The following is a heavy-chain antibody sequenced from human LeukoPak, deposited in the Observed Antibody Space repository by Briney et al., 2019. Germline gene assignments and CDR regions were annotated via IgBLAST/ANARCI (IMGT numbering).Heavy chain of an antibody. CDR2: MNPNSGNT. CDR3: ARGGDDSSGYSQHFDY. Sequence: ASVKVSCKASGYTFTSYDINWVRQATGQGLEWMGWMNPNSGNTGYAQKFQGRVTITRNTSISTAYMELSSLRSEDTAVYYCARGGDDSSGYSQHFDYWGQGTLVTVSS. D-gene: IGHD3-22*01. J-gene: IGHJ4*02. V-gene: IGHV1-8*03. CDR1: GYTFTSYD.